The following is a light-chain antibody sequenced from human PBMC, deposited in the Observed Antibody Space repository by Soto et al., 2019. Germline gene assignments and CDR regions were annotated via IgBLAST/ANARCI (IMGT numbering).Light chain of an antibody. Sequence: ALQMTQSPSSLSASVGDRVTITCRASQGIRNDLGWYQQKPGKAPKLLIYAASSLQSGVPSRFSGSGSGTDFTLTISSLQPEDFATYYCLQDYNYPTFGQGTRLEIK. V-gene: IGKV1-6*01. CDR1: QGIRND. CDR2: AAS. J-gene: IGKJ5*01. CDR3: LQDYNYPT.